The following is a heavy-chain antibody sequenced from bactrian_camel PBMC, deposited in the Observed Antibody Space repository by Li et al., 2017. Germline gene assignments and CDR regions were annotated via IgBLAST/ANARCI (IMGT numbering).Heavy chain of an antibody. Sequence: VQLVESGGGSVEAGGSLTLSCSGSGYAFASYCMGWFRQAPGKEREGVASIWRPVGSTRYIDSVKGRFTISQDSSKTTMYLQMNDLRPEDTAMYYCAADLLGADSFQCQIRMLVRVGPGWRNHNFGQGTQVTVS. CDR1: GYAFASYC. J-gene: IGHJ4*01. D-gene: IGHD1*01. CDR2: IWRPVGST. V-gene: IGHV3S61*01.